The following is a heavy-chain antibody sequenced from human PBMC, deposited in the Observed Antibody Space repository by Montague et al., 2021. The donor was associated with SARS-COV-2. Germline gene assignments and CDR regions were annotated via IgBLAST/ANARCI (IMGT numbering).Heavy chain of an antibody. CDR3: ARATEWRGYYYYYYMDV. CDR2: TYYRSRWFN. CDR1: GDSVSSNSAA. Sequence: CAISGDSVSSNSAAWNWIRQSPSRGLEWLGRTYYRSRWFNDYAVSIRSRITINPDTSKNQFSLQLNSVTPEDTAVYYCARATEWRGYYYYYYMDVWGKGTTVT. J-gene: IGHJ6*03. V-gene: IGHV6-1*01. D-gene: IGHD1-14*01.